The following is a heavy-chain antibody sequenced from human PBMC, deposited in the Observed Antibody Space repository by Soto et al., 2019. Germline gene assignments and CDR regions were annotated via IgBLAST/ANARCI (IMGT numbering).Heavy chain of an antibody. CDR2: ISYDGSNK. Sequence: GRSLRLSCAASGFTFSSYGMHWVRQAPGKGLEWVAVISYDGSNKYYADSVKGRFTISRDNSKNTLYLQMNSLRAEDTAVYYCAKDRFQGTFDYWGQGTLVTVSS. J-gene: IGHJ4*02. V-gene: IGHV3-30*18. CDR3: AKDRFQGTFDY. D-gene: IGHD1-1*01. CDR1: GFTFSSYG.